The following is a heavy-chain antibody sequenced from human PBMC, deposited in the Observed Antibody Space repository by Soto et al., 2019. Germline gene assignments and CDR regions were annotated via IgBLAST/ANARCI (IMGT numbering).Heavy chain of an antibody. J-gene: IGHJ4*02. Sequence: QVQLVESGGGVVQPGTSLRLSCAASGFTFSRHGMHWVRQTPGKGLEWLAVILNDASGHWYADSVKGRFTISRDNFENTLYLQMNGLRLEDKAMYYCARDDDYPDNGFDYWGQGNLVTVSS. D-gene: IGHD4-17*01. CDR3: ARDDDYPDNGFDY. CDR1: GFTFSRHG. CDR2: ILNDASGH. V-gene: IGHV3-33*01.